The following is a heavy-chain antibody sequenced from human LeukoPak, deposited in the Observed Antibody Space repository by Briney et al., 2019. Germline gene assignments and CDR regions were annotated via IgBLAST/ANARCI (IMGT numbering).Heavy chain of an antibody. J-gene: IGHJ3*02. CDR2: IPFDGSDE. Sequence: PGGSLRISCEVSGFRLTTYGTHWVRQAPGKGLEWVAYIPFDGSDEYYADSVKGRFTISRDNSKNTLYLQMNSLRAEDTAVYYCARVYCDYVWGKSLDAFDIWGQGTMVTVSS. D-gene: IGHD3-16*01. CDR3: ARVYCDYVWGKSLDAFDI. CDR1: GFRLTTYG. V-gene: IGHV3-30*02.